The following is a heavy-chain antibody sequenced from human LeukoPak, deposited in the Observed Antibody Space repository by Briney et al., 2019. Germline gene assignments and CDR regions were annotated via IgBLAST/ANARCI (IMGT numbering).Heavy chain of an antibody. CDR1: GGSISSSSYY. D-gene: IGHD4-11*01. CDR2: VYYSGST. Sequence: SETLSLTCTVSGGSISSSSYYWGWIRQPPGKGLEWIGNVYYSGSTSYNASLKSRVTISVDTSKNQFSLKLSSVTAADTAVYYCATTGRDYWGQGTLVTVSS. J-gene: IGHJ4*02. CDR3: ATTGRDY. V-gene: IGHV4-39*07.